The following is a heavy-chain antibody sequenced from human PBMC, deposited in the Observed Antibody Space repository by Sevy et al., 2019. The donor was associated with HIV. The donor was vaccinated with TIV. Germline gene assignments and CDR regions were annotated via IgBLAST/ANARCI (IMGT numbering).Heavy chain of an antibody. V-gene: IGHV3-21*01. CDR2: ISDSSSYI. J-gene: IGHJ6*02. Sequence: GGSLRLSCAASGFTFSSYCLSWVRQAPGKGLEWVSSISDSSSYIYYADSVKGRFTIARDNARNSRYLQMSSLRADDTAVYYCARLTPSPERELPSYYYYGMDVWGQGTTVTVSS. CDR1: GFTFSSYC. CDR3: ARLTPSPERELPSYYYYGMDV. D-gene: IGHD1-7*01.